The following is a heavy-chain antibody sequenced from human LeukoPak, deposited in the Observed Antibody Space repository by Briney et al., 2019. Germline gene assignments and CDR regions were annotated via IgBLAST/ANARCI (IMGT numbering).Heavy chain of an antibody. CDR2: ISYDGSNK. J-gene: IGHJ6*03. CDR3: ARDYSSQTNTKYYYYYMDV. Sequence: PGRSLRLSCAASGFTFSSYAMHWVRQAPGKGLEWVAVISYDGSNKYYADSVKGRFTISRDNSKNTLYLQMNSLRAEDTAVYYCARDYSSQTNTKYYYYYMDVWGKGTTVTVSS. D-gene: IGHD6-13*01. V-gene: IGHV3-30*04. CDR1: GFTFSSYA.